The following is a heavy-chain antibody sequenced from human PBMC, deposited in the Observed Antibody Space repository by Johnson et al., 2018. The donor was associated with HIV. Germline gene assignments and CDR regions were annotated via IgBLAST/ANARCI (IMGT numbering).Heavy chain of an antibody. CDR2: IYSGGST. J-gene: IGHJ3*01. CDR1: GFTFDDYD. Sequence: VQLVESGGGVVRPGGSLRLSCAASGFTFDDYDMSWVRQGPGKGLEWVSVIYSGGSTYYADSVKGRFTISRDNSKNTLYLQMNSLRAEHPAVYYCARDPNSESYGRRGAFDVWGQGTMVTVSS. D-gene: IGHD1-26*01. V-gene: IGHV3-66*01. CDR3: ARDPNSESYGRRGAFDV.